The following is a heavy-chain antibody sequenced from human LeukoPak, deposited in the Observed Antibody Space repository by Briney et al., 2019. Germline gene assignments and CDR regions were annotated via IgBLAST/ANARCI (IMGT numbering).Heavy chain of an antibody. Sequence: GGSLRLSCAASGFTFNAYAMNWVRQAPGKGLEWVSYISSTSSTINYADSVKGRFTISRDNAKNSLYLQMNSLRDEDTAVYYCARSFGDWGQGTLVTVSS. D-gene: IGHD3-10*01. V-gene: IGHV3-48*02. CDR2: ISSTSSTI. CDR1: GFTFNAYA. CDR3: ARSFGD. J-gene: IGHJ4*02.